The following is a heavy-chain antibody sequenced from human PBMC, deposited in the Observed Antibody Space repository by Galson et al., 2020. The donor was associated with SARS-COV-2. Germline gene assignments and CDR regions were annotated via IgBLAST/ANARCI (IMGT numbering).Heavy chain of an antibody. CDR2: IYYSGST. Sequence: TLSLTCTVSGDSISTGGYYWSWIRQHPGKGLEWIGYIYYSGSTYYNPSLKSRLTISSDTSKNQFSLSLRSVTAADTAVYYCARGQPYFQAWGQGTLVTVSS. J-gene: IGHJ5*02. CDR1: GDSISTGGYY. D-gene: IGHD3-9*01. V-gene: IGHV4-31*03. CDR3: ARGQPYFQA.